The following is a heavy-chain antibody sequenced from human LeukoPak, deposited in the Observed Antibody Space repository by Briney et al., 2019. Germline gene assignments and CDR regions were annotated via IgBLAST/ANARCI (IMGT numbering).Heavy chain of an antibody. J-gene: IGHJ4*02. Sequence: PSETLSLTCTVSSGSVSNSHYYWAWVRQPPGKGLEWLGSIFYSGNTHYNPSLKSPVTIAIDTSKNQFSLKVSSVTAADTAIYYCARDLSFDWFPYYFDYWGQGILVTVSS. D-gene: IGHD3-9*01. CDR3: ARDLSFDWFPYYFDY. CDR2: IFYSGNT. CDR1: SGSVSNSHYY. V-gene: IGHV4-39*07.